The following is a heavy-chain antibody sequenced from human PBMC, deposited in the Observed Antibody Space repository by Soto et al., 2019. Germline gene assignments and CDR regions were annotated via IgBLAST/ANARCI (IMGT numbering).Heavy chain of an antibody. D-gene: IGHD3-22*01. CDR2: IYYSGST. CDR1: GGSISSGGYY. V-gene: IGHV4-31*03. Sequence: SETLSLTCTGSGGSISSGGYYWSWIRQRPGKGLEWIGYIYYSGSTYYNPSLKSRVTISVDTSKNQFSLKLSSVTAADTAVYYCARDRYYYDSGDDYYYGMDVWGQGTTVTVSS. J-gene: IGHJ6*02. CDR3: ARDRYYYDSGDDYYYGMDV.